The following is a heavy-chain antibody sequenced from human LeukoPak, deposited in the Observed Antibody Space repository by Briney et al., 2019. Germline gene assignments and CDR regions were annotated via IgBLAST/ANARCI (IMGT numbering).Heavy chain of an antibody. CDR1: GFTFSSYS. Sequence: PGGSLRLSCAASGFTFSSYSMNWVRQAPGKGLGWVSSISSSSSYIYYADSVKGRFSISRDNAKNSLYLQMNSLRAEDTAVYYCARNPTAAAPDYWGQGTLVTVSS. CDR2: ISSSSSYI. D-gene: IGHD6-13*01. J-gene: IGHJ4*02. V-gene: IGHV3-21*01. CDR3: ARNPTAAAPDY.